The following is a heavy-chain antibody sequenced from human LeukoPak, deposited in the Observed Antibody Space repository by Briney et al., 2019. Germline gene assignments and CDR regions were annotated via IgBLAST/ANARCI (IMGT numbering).Heavy chain of an antibody. CDR2: IYPGDSDT. V-gene: IGHV5-51*01. CDR3: ARADYYDSSGYYLAAFDI. J-gene: IGHJ3*02. Sequence: GESLKISCKGSGYSFATYWIAWVRQMPGKGLEWMGIIYPGDSDTRYSPSFQGQVTISGDKSISTAYLQCSSLKASDTAMYYCARADYYDSSGYYLAAFDIWGQGTMVTVSS. CDR1: GYSFATYW. D-gene: IGHD3-22*01.